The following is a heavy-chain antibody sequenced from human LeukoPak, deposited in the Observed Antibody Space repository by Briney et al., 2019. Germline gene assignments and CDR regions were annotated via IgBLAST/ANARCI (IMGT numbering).Heavy chain of an antibody. J-gene: IGHJ4*02. V-gene: IGHV4-4*07. CDR3: ARQWLVLRPPGAPFDY. Sequence: SETLSLTCTVSGGSISSYYWNWVRQPAGKRLEWMGRIYVSGNTNYNPSLKSRVTMSIDTSKNEFSLQLRFVTAADAAVYYCARQWLVLRPPGAPFDYWGQGTLVTVSS. D-gene: IGHD6-19*01. CDR2: IYVSGNT. CDR1: GGSISSYY.